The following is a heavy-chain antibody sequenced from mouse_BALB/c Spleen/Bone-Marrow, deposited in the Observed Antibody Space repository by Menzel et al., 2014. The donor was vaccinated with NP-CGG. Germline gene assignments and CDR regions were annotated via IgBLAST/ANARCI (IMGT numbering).Heavy chain of an antibody. Sequence: QVQLQQSGPGLVQPAQSLSITCTVSGFSLTSYAIHWVRQSPGKGLEWLGVMWIGGSTDYNAAFLSRLNITKDNSKSXVFFKMNSLQTNDTAIYYCVRNGXRLRGAMDYWGQGXXXTXSS. CDR3: VRNGXRLRGAMDY. CDR2: MWIGGST. CDR1: GFSLTSYA. J-gene: IGHJ4*01. V-gene: IGHV2-2*02. D-gene: IGHD2-4*01.